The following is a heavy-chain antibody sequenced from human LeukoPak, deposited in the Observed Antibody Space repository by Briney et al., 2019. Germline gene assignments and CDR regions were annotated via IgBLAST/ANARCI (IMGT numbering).Heavy chain of an antibody. CDR3: ARDGYYYDSSGYDY. Sequence: GGSLRLSCAASGFTFSSYAMSWVRQAPGKGLEWVSAISGSGGSTYYADSVKGRFTISRDNSKNTLYLQMNSLRAEDTAMYYCARDGYYYDSSGYDYWGQGTLVTVSS. CDR2: ISGSGGST. J-gene: IGHJ4*02. V-gene: IGHV3-23*01. D-gene: IGHD3-22*01. CDR1: GFTFSSYA.